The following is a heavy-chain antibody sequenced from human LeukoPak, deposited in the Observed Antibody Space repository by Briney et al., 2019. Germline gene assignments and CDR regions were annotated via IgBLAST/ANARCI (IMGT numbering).Heavy chain of an antibody. J-gene: IGHJ5*02. V-gene: IGHV3-30*04. CDR3: AREAVTMVRGVMTAWFDP. CDR2: ISYDGSNK. D-gene: IGHD3-10*01. Sequence: GGSLRLSCAASGFTFSSYAMHWVRQAPGKGLEWVAVISYDGSNKYYADSVKGRFTISRDNSKNTLYLQMNSLRAEDTAVYYCAREAVTMVRGVMTAWFDPWGQGTLVTVSS. CDR1: GFTFSSYA.